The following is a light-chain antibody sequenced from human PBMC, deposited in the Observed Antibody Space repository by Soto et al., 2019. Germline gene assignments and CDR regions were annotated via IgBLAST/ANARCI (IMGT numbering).Light chain of an antibody. CDR1: QAINNN. Sequence: VLTQAPDTLSVSPGERATLSCRASQAINNNVAWYQLKDGQVPRLLIYGASTRAADVPARFSGSGAGTDFTVTISSLQPDDFATYYCLQYSTYPWTFGQGTKVDIK. CDR3: LQYSTYPWT. V-gene: IGKV3-15*01. J-gene: IGKJ1*01. CDR2: GAS.